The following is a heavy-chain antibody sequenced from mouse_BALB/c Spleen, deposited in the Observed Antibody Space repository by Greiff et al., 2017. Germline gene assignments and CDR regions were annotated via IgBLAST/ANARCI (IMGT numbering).Heavy chain of an antibody. CDR2: IWSGGST. D-gene: IGHD1-1*01. Sequence: VQLKQSGPGLVQPSQSLSITCTVSGFSLTSYGVHWVRQSPGKGLEWLGVIWSGGSTDYNAAFISRLSISKDNSKSQVFFKMNSLQANDTAIYYCASPTVVAPYYYAMDYWGQGTSVTVSS. CDR3: ASPTVVAPYYYAMDY. CDR1: GFSLTSYG. J-gene: IGHJ4*01. V-gene: IGHV2-2*02.